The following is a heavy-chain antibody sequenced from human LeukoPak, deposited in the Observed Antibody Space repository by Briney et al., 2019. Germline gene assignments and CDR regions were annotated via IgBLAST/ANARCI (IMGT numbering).Heavy chain of an antibody. CDR2: ISGYNGNT. Sequence: ASVKVSCKASGYTFTSYGISWVRQAPGQGLEWMGWISGYNGNTKYAQKFQGRVTMTTDTSTSTAYMELRSLRSDDTAVYYCATGRGVVVAAATQYWFDPWGQGTLVTVSS. CDR1: GYTFTSYG. D-gene: IGHD2-15*01. J-gene: IGHJ5*02. CDR3: ATGRGVVVAAATQYWFDP. V-gene: IGHV1-18*01.